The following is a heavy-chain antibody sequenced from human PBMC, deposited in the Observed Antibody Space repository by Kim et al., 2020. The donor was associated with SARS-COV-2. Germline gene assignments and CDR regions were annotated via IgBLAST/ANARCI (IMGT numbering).Heavy chain of an antibody. V-gene: IGHV4-59*01. J-gene: IGHJ6*02. D-gene: IGHD6-19*01. Sequence: PSLKSRVTISVDTSKNQFSLKLSSVTAADTAVYYCARDLAVADYYYGMDVWGQGTTVTVSS. CDR3: ARDLAVADYYYGMDV.